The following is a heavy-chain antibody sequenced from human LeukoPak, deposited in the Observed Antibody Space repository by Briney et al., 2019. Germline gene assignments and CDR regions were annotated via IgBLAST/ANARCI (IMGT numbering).Heavy chain of an antibody. CDR3: ARDFADTDTRTADVYYTDV. CDR1: GGSISSYY. V-gene: IGHV4-59*12. CDR2: IYYSGST. D-gene: IGHD5-18*01. J-gene: IGHJ6*03. Sequence: PSETLSLTCTVSGGSISSYYWSWIRQPPGKGLEWIGYIYYSGSTNYNPSLKSRVTISVDTSKNQFSLKLNSVTAADTAVYYCARDFADTDTRTADVYYTDVWGKGTTVTVSS.